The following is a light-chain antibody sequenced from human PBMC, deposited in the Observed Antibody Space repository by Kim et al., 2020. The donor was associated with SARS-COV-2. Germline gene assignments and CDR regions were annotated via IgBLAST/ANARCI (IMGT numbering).Light chain of an antibody. CDR1: ETVTSKS. J-gene: IGKJ2*02. CDR3: HQYGTSPGT. V-gene: IGKV3-20*01. Sequence: LSPGERATRSCRASETVTSKSLAWYQQKPGQAPRLLIFGASSRASGIPDRFSGSGSGTDFTLTISRLEPEDFAVYYCHQYGTSPGTFGQGTKLEI. CDR2: GAS.